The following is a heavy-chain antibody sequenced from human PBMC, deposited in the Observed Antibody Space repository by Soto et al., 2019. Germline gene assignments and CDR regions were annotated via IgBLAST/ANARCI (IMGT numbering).Heavy chain of an antibody. CDR2: ISWNSGSI. V-gene: IGHV3-9*01. CDR1: GFTFDDSA. J-gene: IGHJ4*02. D-gene: IGHD3-16*01. Sequence: EVQLVESGGGLVQPGRSLRLSCAASGFTFDDSAMHWVRQAPGKGLEWVSGISWNSGSIGYADSVNGRFTISRDNSKNSLYLQMNSLRAEDTAVYYCAEGGRMLPDGGGYWGQGTLVTVSS. CDR3: AEGGRMLPDGGGY.